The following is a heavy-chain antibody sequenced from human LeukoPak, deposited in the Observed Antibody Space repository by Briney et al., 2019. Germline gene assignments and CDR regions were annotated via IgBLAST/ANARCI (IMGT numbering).Heavy chain of an antibody. V-gene: IGHV1-8*01. CDR2: MNPNSGNT. CDR1: GYTFTSYD. Sequence: ASVKVSCKASGYTFTSYDINWVRQATGQGLEWMGWMNPNSGNTGYAQKFQGRVTMTRDTSISTAYMELSRLRSDDTAVYYCARTIYDFWSGYLLSWGQGTLVTVSS. CDR3: ARTIYDFWSGYLLS. J-gene: IGHJ4*02. D-gene: IGHD3-3*01.